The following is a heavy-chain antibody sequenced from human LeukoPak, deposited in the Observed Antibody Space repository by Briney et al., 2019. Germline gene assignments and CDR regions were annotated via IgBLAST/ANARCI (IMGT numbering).Heavy chain of an antibody. V-gene: IGHV3-53*01. Sequence: PGGSLRLSCAASGFTVSSNYMSWVRQAPGKALEWVSVIYSGGSTYYADSVKGRFTISRDNSKNTLYLQMNSLRAEDTAVYYCARDRMGAASYYYYYMDVWGKGTTVTVSS. CDR3: ARDRMGAASYYYYYMDV. J-gene: IGHJ6*03. CDR2: IYSGGST. CDR1: GFTVSSNY. D-gene: IGHD1-26*01.